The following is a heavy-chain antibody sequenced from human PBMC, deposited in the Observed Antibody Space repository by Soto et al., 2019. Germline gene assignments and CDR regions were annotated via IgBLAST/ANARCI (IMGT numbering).Heavy chain of an antibody. J-gene: IGHJ4*02. CDR2: INSDGSST. Sequence: GGSLRLSCAASGFTFSSYWMHWVRQAPGKGLVWVSRINSDGSSTSYADSVKGRFTISRDNAKNTLYLQMNSLRAEDTAVYYCAKSTALGYYFDYWGQGTLVTVSS. CDR3: AKSTALGYYFDY. CDR1: GFTFSSYW. D-gene: IGHD2-21*02. V-gene: IGHV3-74*01.